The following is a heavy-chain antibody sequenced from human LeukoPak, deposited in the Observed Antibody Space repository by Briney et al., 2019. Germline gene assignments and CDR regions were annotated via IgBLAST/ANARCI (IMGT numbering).Heavy chain of an antibody. D-gene: IGHD6-13*01. J-gene: IGHJ4*02. Sequence: PGGSLRLSCVASGFTFSSYEMNWVRQAPGKGLEWVSCISRSGTSIYYADSVKGRFTISRDNTQNSLYLQMNSLRAEDTAVYYCARGRYSCSWYSDYWGQGSLVTVSS. CDR2: ISRSGTSI. V-gene: IGHV3-48*03. CDR3: ARGRYSCSWYSDY. CDR1: GFTFSSYE.